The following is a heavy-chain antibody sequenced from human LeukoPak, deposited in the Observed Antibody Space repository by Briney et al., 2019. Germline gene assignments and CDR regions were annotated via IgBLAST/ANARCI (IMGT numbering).Heavy chain of an antibody. J-gene: IGHJ3*02. V-gene: IGHV3-73*01. CDR2: IRSKANGYTT. CDR1: GFTFSRFA. D-gene: IGHD2-15*01. Sequence: GGSLRLSCAASGFTFSRFAMHWVRQAPGKGLEWVGRIRSKANGYTTAYGETVKGRFTITRDDSKRSAFVQMSSLKSEDTAVYYCARLGGGDAFDIWGPGTRVTVSS. CDR3: ARLGGGDAFDI.